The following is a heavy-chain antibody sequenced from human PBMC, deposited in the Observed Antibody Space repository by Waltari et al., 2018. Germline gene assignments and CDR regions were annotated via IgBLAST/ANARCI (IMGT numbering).Heavy chain of an antibody. D-gene: IGHD5-12*01. CDR1: GYAINSGYY. V-gene: IGHV4-38-2*01. CDR3: MRQVLGYCTSAACRRLES. Sequence: QVQLQESGPGLVRPSETLSLTCAVSGYAINSGYYWAWTRQPPGQGLEWIAPIYHGGDTFYNPSLKSRVTISMDTSKNQFSLKLSSVTAADTAVYHCMRQVLGYCTSAACRRLESWGQGTLVTVSS. J-gene: IGHJ4*02. CDR2: IYHGGDT.